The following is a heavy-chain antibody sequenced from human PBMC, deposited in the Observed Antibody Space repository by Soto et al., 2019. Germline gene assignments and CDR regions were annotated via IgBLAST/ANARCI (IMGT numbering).Heavy chain of an antibody. Sequence: SETLSLTCAVYGGSFSGYYWSWIRQPPGKGLEWIGEINHSGSTNYNPSLKSRVTISVDTSKNQFSLKLSSVTAADTAVYYCATSLLLWFGGQDYWGQGTLVTVSS. CDR1: GGSFSGYY. J-gene: IGHJ4*02. D-gene: IGHD3-10*01. CDR2: INHSGST. CDR3: ATSLLLWFGGQDY. V-gene: IGHV4-34*01.